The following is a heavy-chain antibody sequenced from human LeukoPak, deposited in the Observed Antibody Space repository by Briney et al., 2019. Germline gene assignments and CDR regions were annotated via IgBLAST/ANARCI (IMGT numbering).Heavy chain of an antibody. CDR2: IYYSGST. Sequence: SETLSLTCTVSGGSISSYYWSWIRQPPGKGLEWIGYIYYSGSTNYNPSLKSRVTISVDTSKNQFSLKLSSVTAADTAVYFCASLAYIDDFDIWGQGTMVTVSS. CDR3: ASLAYIDDFDI. D-gene: IGHD1-14*01. J-gene: IGHJ3*02. V-gene: IGHV4-59*01. CDR1: GGSISSYY.